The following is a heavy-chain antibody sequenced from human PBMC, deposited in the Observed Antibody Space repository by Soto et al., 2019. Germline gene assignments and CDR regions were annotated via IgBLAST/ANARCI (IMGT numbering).Heavy chain of an antibody. CDR3: ARDLLQNDSGLGDLDY. D-gene: IGHD3-22*01. CDR1: GFTFNKYS. Sequence: EVRLVESGGGLVKPGGSLRLSCAASGFTFNKYSMNWVRQAPGKGLEWVSSVTSKTGDQYYADSVKGRFIIARDNTKDSLPLQVTRQKDEDTAVYYCARDLLQNDSGLGDLDYWGHGTLVTVSS. J-gene: IGHJ4*01. CDR2: VTSKTGDQ. V-gene: IGHV3-21*06.